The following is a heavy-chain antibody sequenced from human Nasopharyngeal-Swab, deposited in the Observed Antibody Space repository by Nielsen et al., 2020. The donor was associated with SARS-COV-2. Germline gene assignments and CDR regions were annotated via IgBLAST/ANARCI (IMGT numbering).Heavy chain of an antibody. CDR3: AREEYSGYDWFDP. J-gene: IGHJ5*02. D-gene: IGHD5-12*01. V-gene: IGHV4-39*07. Sequence: SETLSLTCTVSGGSISSSGYYWSWIRQPPGKGLEWIGEINHSGSTNYNPSLKSRVTISVDTSKNQFSLKLSSVTAADTAVYYCAREEYSGYDWFDPWGQGTRVTVSS. CDR1: GGSISSSGYY. CDR2: INHSGST.